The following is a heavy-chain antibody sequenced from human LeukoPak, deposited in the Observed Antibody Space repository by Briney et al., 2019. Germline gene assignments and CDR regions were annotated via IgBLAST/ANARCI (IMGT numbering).Heavy chain of an antibody. D-gene: IGHD3-22*01. CDR3: ARDRHYYDSSGYYGVVY. Sequence: GGSLRLSCAASGFTVSSNEMSWVRQAPGKGLEWVSSISGGSTYYADSRKGRFTISRDNSKNTLHLQMNSLRAEDTAVYYCARDRHYYDSSGYYGVVYWGQGTLVTVSS. CDR1: GFTVSSNE. CDR2: ISGGST. J-gene: IGHJ4*02. V-gene: IGHV3-38-3*01.